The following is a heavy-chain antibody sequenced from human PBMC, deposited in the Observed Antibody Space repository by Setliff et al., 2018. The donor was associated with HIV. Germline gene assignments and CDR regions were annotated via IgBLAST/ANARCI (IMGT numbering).Heavy chain of an antibody. D-gene: IGHD3-22*01. V-gene: IGHV1-2*04. Sequence: GASVKVSCKASGYIFTGSYIHWVRQAPGQGLEWMGWINPKTGDTHYLLKFDGWVSLTRDTSINTVHMELPRLRSRDTGVYYCAREYYDTSGRPPPTLRYWGQGTLVTVSS. J-gene: IGHJ4*02. CDR1: GYIFTGSY. CDR2: INPKTGDT. CDR3: AREYYDTSGRPPPTLRY.